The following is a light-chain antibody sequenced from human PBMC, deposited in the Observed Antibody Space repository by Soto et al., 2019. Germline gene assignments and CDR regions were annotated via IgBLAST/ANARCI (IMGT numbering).Light chain of an antibody. J-gene: IGKJ5*01. Sequence: ETVLTQSPGTLSLSPGERATLSCRASQSFSSSSLAWYHQRPGQAPRLLIYGTSSRATGIPDRFSGSGSGTDFTLTISGLEPEDFAVYFCQRYGSSPLITFGQGTRLEIK. V-gene: IGKV3-20*01. CDR1: QSFSSSS. CDR2: GTS. CDR3: QRYGSSPLIT.